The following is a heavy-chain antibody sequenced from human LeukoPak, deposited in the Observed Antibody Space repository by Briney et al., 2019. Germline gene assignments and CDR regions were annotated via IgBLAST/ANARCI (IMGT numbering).Heavy chain of an antibody. J-gene: IGHJ4*02. Sequence: GGSLRLSCAASGFTFSTYGMNWVRQAPGKGLEWVSGISGNGDTTFYADSVKGRFTISRDNSKNTLSLQMNSLRVEDTAIYYCAKGGHYSSFDYWGQGTLVSVSS. D-gene: IGHD6-13*01. CDR1: GFTFSTYG. CDR2: ISGNGDTT. V-gene: IGHV3-23*01. CDR3: AKGGHYSSFDY.